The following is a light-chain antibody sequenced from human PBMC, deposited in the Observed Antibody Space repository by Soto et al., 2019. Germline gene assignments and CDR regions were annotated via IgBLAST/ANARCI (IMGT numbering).Light chain of an antibody. J-gene: IGLJ2*01. CDR1: SSNIGAGYD. CDR3: QSQYSGLSGANVV. Sequence: QSVLTQPPSVSGAPGQRGTISFTGSSSNIGAGYDVHWYQRLPGTAPKLLIYGSNNRPSGVPDRFSGSKSGTSASLAITGLQAEDDADYYCQSQYSGLSGANVVFGGGTPLNVL. CDR2: GSN. V-gene: IGLV1-40*01.